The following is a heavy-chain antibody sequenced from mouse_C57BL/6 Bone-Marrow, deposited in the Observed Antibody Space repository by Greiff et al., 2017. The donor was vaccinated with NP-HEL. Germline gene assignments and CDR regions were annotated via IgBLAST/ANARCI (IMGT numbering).Heavy chain of an antibody. V-gene: IGHV5-9-1*02. CDR1: GFTFSSYA. J-gene: IGHJ2*01. CDR3: TREGSDY. CDR2: ISSGGDYI. Sequence: EVKVEESGEGLVKPGGSLKLSCAASGFTFSSYAMSWVRQTPEKRLEWVAYISSGGDYIYYADTVKGRFTISRDNARNTLYLQMSSLKSEDTAMYYCTREGSDYWGQGTTLTVSS.